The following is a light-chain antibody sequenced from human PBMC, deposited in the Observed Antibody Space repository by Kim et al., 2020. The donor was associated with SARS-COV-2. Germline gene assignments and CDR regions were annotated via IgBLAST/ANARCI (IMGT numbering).Light chain of an antibody. CDR1: KLGDKY. V-gene: IGLV3-1*01. Sequence: SYELTQPPSVSVSPGQTASITCSGDKLGDKYVCWFQQKSGQSPVLVIYQDIKRPSWIPERFSGSNSGNTATLTISGTQAMDEADYYCQTWDSSTAVFGGGTQLTVL. CDR2: QDI. CDR3: QTWDSSTAV. J-gene: IGLJ2*01.